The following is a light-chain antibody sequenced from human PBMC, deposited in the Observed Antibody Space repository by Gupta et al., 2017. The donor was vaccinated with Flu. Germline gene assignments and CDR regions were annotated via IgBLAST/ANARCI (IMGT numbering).Light chain of an antibody. J-gene: IGLJ3*02. V-gene: IGLV2-14*01. CDR2: EVS. Sequence: QSALTQPASGSGSPGQSVTTPCAATSSDVGGYNYVSWYQQHPGKAPKLMIYEVSNRPSGVSNRFSGSKSGNTASLTISGLQAEDEADYHCTSYTSSSSWVFGGGTKLTVL. CDR1: SSDVGGYNY. CDR3: TSYTSSSSWV.